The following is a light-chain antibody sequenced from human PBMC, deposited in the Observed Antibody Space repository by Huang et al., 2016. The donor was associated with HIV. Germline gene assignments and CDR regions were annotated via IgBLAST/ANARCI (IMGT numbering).Light chain of an antibody. CDR2: EAS. CDR3: QQYYNTPYT. J-gene: IGKJ2*01. V-gene: IGKV1-NL1*01. CDR1: QDIGNS. Sequence: DIQMTQSPSSLSASVGDRVIITCRASQDIGNSFAVYQQKPGIAPKLLLLEASRLKSVVPSRFSGSGSGTDNTLTINSLQPEDFATYYCQQYYNTPYTFGQGTKLEIK.